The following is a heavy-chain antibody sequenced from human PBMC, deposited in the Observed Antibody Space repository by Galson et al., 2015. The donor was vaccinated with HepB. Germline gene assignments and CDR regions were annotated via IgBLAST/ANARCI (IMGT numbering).Heavy chain of an antibody. Sequence: ETLSLTCTVSGGSINTYYWSWIRQPPGKGLEWIGFIHYSGSTNYAPSLKGRVTMSVDTSKNQFSLKVNSVTAADAAVYFCARRGRELNMDVWGKGTMVTVAS. D-gene: IGHD3-10*01. CDR3: ARRGRELNMDV. CDR1: GGSINTYY. CDR2: IHYSGST. J-gene: IGHJ6*04. V-gene: IGHV4-59*08.